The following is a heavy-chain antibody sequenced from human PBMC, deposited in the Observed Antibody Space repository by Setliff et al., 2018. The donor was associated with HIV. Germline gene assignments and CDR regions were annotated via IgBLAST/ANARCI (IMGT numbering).Heavy chain of an antibody. Sequence: SETLSLTCTVSGGPIGISSYYWGWVRQPPGKGLEWIGSIYFSGRTYYNPSLKSRVTISVDTSKNQFFLNLKSVTAEGTAVYYCARHVSPEYSDYAHWYFDLWGRGTLVTVSS. CDR3: ARHVSPEYSDYAHWYFDL. D-gene: IGHD5-12*01. V-gene: IGHV4-39*01. J-gene: IGHJ2*01. CDR2: IYFSGRT. CDR1: GGPIGISSYY.